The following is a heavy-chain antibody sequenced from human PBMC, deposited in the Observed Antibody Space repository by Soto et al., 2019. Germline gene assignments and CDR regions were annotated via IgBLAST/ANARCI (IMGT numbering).Heavy chain of an antibody. CDR2: ISSSGSTI. V-gene: IGHV3-11*04. Sequence: GGSLRLSCAASGFTFSDYYMSWIRQAPGKGLEWVSYISSSGSTIYYAGSVKGRFTISRDNAKNSLYLQMNSLRDEDTAVYYCARDGPGYYDFWSGYFALDYWGQGTLVTVSS. CDR1: GFTFSDYY. D-gene: IGHD3-3*01. CDR3: ARDGPGYYDFWSGYFALDY. J-gene: IGHJ4*02.